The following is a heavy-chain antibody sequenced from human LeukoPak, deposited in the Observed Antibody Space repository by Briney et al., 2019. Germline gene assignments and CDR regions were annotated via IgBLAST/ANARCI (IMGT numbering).Heavy chain of an antibody. CDR1: GGTFSSYA. V-gene: IGHV1-69*04. CDR2: IIPILGIA. CDR3: ARDSAELWGGC. D-gene: IGHD5-18*01. J-gene: IGHJ4*02. Sequence: ASVKVSCKASGGTFSSYAISWVRQAPGQGLEWMGRIIPILGIANYAQKFQGRVTITADKSTSTAYMELSSLRSEDTAVYYCARDSAELWGGCWGQGTLVTVSS.